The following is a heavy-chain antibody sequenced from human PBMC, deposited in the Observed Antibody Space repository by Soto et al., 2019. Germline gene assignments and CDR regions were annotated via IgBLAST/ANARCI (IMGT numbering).Heavy chain of an antibody. CDR3: TSQYCGGDCSRVDP. D-gene: IGHD2-21*02. CDR1: GFTLSGSR. J-gene: IGHJ5*02. CDR2: IRSKADSYAT. V-gene: IGHV3-73*02. Sequence: EVQLVESGGGLVQPGGSLKLSCAASGFTLSGSRIHWVRQASGKGLEWVGRIRSKADSYATAYAASVKGRFTISRDDSKNTAYLQMNSLKTEDTAVYYCTSQYCGGDCSRVDPRGQGTLVTVSS.